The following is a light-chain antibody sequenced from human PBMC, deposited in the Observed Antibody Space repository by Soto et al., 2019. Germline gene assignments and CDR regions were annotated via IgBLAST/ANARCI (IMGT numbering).Light chain of an antibody. CDR2: DVS. J-gene: IGLJ2*01. CDR3: SSYTSSSIL. V-gene: IGLV2-14*01. Sequence: QSALTQPASVSGSPGQSITISCTGTSSDVGGYNYVSWYQQLPGKAPKLMIYDVSNRPSGVSNRFSGSKSGNTASLTISGLQAEDEADYYCSSYTSSSILFGGGTKVTVL. CDR1: SSDVGGYNY.